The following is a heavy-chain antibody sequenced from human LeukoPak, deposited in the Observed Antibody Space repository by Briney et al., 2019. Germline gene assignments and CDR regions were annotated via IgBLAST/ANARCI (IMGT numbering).Heavy chain of an antibody. CDR3: TKGGTTLFDY. CDR1: GFTFDDYA. CDR2: ICWNSGSI. Sequence: GGSLRLSCAASGFTFDDYAMHWVRQAPGKGLEWVSGICWNSGSIGYADSVKGRFTISRDNAKNSLYLQMNSLRAEDTAVYYCTKGGTTLFDYWGQGTLVTVSS. D-gene: IGHD1-1*01. V-gene: IGHV3-9*01. J-gene: IGHJ4*02.